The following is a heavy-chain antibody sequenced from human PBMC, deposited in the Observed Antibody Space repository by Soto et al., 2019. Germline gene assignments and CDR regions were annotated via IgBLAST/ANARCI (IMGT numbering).Heavy chain of an antibody. CDR3: ARGGRDYYGSGSYLVYYYYYYMDV. CDR2: INHSGST. J-gene: IGHJ6*03. CDR1: GGPFSGYY. D-gene: IGHD3-10*01. V-gene: IGHV4-34*01. Sequence: SETLSLTCAVYGGPFSGYYWSWIRQPPGKGLEWMGEINHSGSTNYNPSLKSRVTISVDTSKNQFSLKLSSVTAADTAVYYCARGGRDYYGSGSYLVYYYYYYMDVWGKGTTVT.